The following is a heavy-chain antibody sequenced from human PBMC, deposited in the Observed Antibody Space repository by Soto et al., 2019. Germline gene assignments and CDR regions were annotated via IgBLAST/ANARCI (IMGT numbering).Heavy chain of an antibody. Sequence: ASVKVSCKASGYTFTSYGISWVRQAPGQGLEWMGWISAYNGNTNYAQKLQGRVTMTTDTSTSTAYMELRSLRSDDTAVYYCARESFDTLTGYLGTAGYYFDYWGQGTLVTVSS. J-gene: IGHJ4*02. V-gene: IGHV1-18*01. CDR3: ARESFDTLTGYLGTAGYYFDY. CDR1: GYTFTSYG. CDR2: ISAYNGNT. D-gene: IGHD3-9*01.